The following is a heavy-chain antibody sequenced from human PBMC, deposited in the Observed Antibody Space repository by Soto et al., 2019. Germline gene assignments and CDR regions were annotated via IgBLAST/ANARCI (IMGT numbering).Heavy chain of an antibody. Sequence: SLRLSCAASGFTFSSYGMHWVRQAPGKGLEWVAVIWYDGSNKYYADSVKGRFTISRDNSKNTLYLQMNSLRAEDTAVYYCARDYAYYDFWSGYYSPWFDPWGQGTLVTVS. CDR3: ARDYAYYDFWSGYYSPWFDP. J-gene: IGHJ5*02. CDR1: GFTFSSYG. D-gene: IGHD3-3*01. V-gene: IGHV3-33*01. CDR2: IWYDGSNK.